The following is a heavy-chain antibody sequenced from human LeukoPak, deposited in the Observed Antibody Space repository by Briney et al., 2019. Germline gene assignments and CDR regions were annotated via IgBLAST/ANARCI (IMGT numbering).Heavy chain of an antibody. J-gene: IGHJ4*02. Sequence: GGSLRLSCAASGFTFSSYEMNWVRQAPGKGLEWVSYVSLSGSTIYYADSVKGRFTISRDNAKNSLYLQMYSLRAEDTAVYYCAREMVSTVTSFDYWGQGTLVTVSS. D-gene: IGHD4-17*01. CDR2: VSLSGSTI. CDR1: GFTFSSYE. V-gene: IGHV3-48*03. CDR3: AREMVSTVTSFDY.